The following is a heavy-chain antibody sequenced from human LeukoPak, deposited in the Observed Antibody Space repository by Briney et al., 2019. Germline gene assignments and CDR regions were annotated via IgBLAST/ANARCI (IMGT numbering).Heavy chain of an antibody. V-gene: IGHV3-74*01. CDR3: TRVGYIDEGIDY. Sequence: GGSLRLSCAASGFTFTTYWMHWVRQAPGKGLVWVSHINSDGSITSYADSVKGRFTISRDNAKNTLYLQMNSLRAEDTAIYYCTRVGYIDEGIDYWGQGTLVTVSS. D-gene: IGHD5-24*01. CDR1: GFTFTTYW. J-gene: IGHJ4*02. CDR2: INSDGSIT.